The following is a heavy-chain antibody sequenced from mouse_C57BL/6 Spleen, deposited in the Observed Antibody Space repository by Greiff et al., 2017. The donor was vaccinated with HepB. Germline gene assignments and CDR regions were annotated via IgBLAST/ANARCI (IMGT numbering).Heavy chain of an antibody. J-gene: IGHJ2*01. CDR2: INPNNGGT. CDR1: GYTFTDYY. V-gene: IGHV1-26*01. CDR3: AYGSSGY. Sequence: EVQLQQSGPELVKPGASVKISCKASGYTFTDYYMNWVKQSHGKSLEWIGDINPNNGGTSYNQKFKGKATLTVDKSSSTAYMELRSLTSEDSAVYYCAYGSSGYWGQCTTLTVSS. D-gene: IGHD1-1*01.